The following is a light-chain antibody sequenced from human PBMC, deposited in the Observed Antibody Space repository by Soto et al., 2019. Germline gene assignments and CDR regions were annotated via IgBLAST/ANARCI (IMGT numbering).Light chain of an antibody. J-gene: IGKJ4*01. CDR3: QQYKSYPLP. CDR2: KAS. V-gene: IGKV1-5*03. Sequence: DIQMTQSPPTLSASVGDRVTITCRASQTISTWLAWYQQKPGKAPKLLIYKASTLKSGVPSRFSGSGSGTEFTLTISSVQPDDFATYYCQQYKSYPLPFGGGTKVDIK. CDR1: QTISTW.